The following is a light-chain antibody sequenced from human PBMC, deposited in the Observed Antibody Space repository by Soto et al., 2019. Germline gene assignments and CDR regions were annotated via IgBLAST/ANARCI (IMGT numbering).Light chain of an antibody. CDR3: MQYNKWPLRT. CDR2: DAS. J-gene: IGKJ1*01. V-gene: IGKV3-15*01. CDR1: QSVFSK. Sequence: EMVMTQSPATLSVSPGERVTLSCRASQSVFSKLAWYQQRPGQAPTLLIFDASARAPGIPARFSGSGSGTEFTLTINSLQSEDFGVYFCMQYNKWPLRTFGQGTKVEIX.